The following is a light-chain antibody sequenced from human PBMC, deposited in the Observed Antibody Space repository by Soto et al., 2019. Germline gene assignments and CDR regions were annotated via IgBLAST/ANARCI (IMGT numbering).Light chain of an antibody. Sequence: QSALTQPASVSGSPGQSITISCTGTSIDGGGYNYVSWYQQHPGKAPKLMIYEVSNRPSGVSNRFSGSTSGNTASLTISGLQAEDEADYYCSSYTSSTTVVVFGGGTKLTVL. CDR3: SSYTSSTTVVV. V-gene: IGLV2-14*01. J-gene: IGLJ2*01. CDR2: EVS. CDR1: SIDGGGYNY.